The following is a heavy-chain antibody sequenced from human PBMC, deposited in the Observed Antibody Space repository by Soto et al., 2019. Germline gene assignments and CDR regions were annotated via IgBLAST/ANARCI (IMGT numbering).Heavy chain of an antibody. CDR1: GGTFSSYA. D-gene: IGHD6-19*01. CDR3: ARVAFEYSSGWFDY. V-gene: IGHV1-69*12. CDR2: IIPIFGTA. J-gene: IGHJ4*02. Sequence: QDQLVQSGAEVKKPGSSVKVSCKASGGTFSSYAISWVRQAPGQGLEWMGGIIPIFGTANYAQKFQGRVTITADESTSTADMELSSLRSEDTAVYYCARVAFEYSSGWFDYWGQGSLVTVSS.